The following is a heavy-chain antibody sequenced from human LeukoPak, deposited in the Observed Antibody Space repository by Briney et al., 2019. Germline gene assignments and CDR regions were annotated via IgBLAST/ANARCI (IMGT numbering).Heavy chain of an antibody. CDR1: GGSISSGSYY. CDR3: ARAGGSARAFAFDY. CDR2: IYYSGST. D-gene: IGHD3-16*01. J-gene: IGHJ4*02. Sequence: SETLSLTCTVSGGSISSGSYYWSWIRQPPGKGLEWIGYIYYSGSTNYNPSLKSRVTISVDTSKNQFSLKLSSVTAADTAVYYCARAGGSARAFAFDYWGQGTLVTVSS. V-gene: IGHV4-61*01.